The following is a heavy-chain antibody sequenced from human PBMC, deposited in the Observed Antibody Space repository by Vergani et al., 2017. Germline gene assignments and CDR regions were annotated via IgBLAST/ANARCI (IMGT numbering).Heavy chain of an antibody. CDR1: GFTFIMHA. V-gene: IGHV3-23*01. J-gene: IGHJ4*02. CDR3: AKNILRWTFDY. CDR2: LSASDRRT. D-gene: IGHD4-23*01. Sequence: EVKLLESGGDLVQPGGSLRLSCAASGFTFIMHAMNWVRQAPGKGLEWVATLSASDRRTHYADSVKGRFTNSSDISKNTLYLHMNSLRAAVTAIYYCAKNILRWTFDYWGQGTLVTVSS.